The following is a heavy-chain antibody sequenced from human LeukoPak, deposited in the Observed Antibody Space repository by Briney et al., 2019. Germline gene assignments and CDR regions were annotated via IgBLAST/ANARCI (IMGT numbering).Heavy chain of an antibody. CDR1: GFNFIDYS. CDR3: ARDHRYVFDN. D-gene: IGHD5-12*01. J-gene: IGHJ4*01. V-gene: IGHV3-48*01. Sequence: PGGSLRLSCAASGFNFIDYSMNWVRQAPGKGLEWISYIGNSSGNTKYADSVKGRFTISRDKARDSLYLQMNSLRVEDTAVYYCARDHRYVFDNWGHGTLVTVSS. CDR2: IGNSSGNT.